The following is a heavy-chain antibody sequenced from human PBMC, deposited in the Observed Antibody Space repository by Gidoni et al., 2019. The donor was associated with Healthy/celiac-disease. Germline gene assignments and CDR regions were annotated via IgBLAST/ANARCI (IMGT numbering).Heavy chain of an antibody. CDR3: AREGVATDYYFDY. V-gene: IGHV3-7*01. D-gene: IGHD5-12*01. CDR1: GFTFSSYW. J-gene: IGHJ4*02. CDR2: IKQDGSEK. Sequence: EVQLVESGGGLVQPGGSLRLPCAASGFTFSSYWMSWVRQDPGKGLGWVANIKQDGSEKDYVDSVKGRFTISSDNAKNPLYLQMNSLRAEDTAGYYCAREGVATDYYFDYWGQGTLVTVSS.